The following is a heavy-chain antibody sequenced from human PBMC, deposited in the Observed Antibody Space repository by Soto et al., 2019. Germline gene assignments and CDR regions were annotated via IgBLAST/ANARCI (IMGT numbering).Heavy chain of an antibody. J-gene: IGHJ3*02. Sequence: QVQLVESGGGVVQPGRSLRLSCAASGFTFSSYAMHWVRQAPGKGLEWVAVISYNGSNKYYADSVKGRFTISRDNSKNTLYLQMNSLRAEDTAVYYCARGRGGYYDSSCYRNAFDIWGQGTMVTVSS. CDR3: ARGRGGYYDSSCYRNAFDI. D-gene: IGHD3-22*01. CDR2: ISYNGSNK. V-gene: IGHV3-30-3*01. CDR1: GFTFSSYA.